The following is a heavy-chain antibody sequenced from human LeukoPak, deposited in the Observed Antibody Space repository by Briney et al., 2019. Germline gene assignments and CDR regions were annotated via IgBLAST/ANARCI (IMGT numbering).Heavy chain of an antibody. V-gene: IGHV3-7*03. CDR3: ARLRGECGGCRDY. J-gene: IGHJ4*02. Sequence: GGSLRLSCETAGFTFSSYVMHWVRQAPGKGLEWVANIKPDGSEEHYVDSVKGRFTISRDNAKNSLYLQMSSLRVEDTAVYYCARLRGECGGCRDYWGQGTLVTVSS. CDR2: IKPDGSEE. D-gene: IGHD2-15*01. CDR1: GFTFSSYV.